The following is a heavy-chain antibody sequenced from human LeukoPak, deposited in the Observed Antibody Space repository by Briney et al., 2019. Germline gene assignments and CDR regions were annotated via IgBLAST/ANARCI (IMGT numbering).Heavy chain of an antibody. CDR3: ARADCSSTSCRGGAAFDI. Sequence: ASVKVSCKASGYTFTGYYMHWVRQAPGQGLEWMGWINPNSGGTNYARKFQGRVTMTRDTSISTAYMELSRLRSDDTAVYYCARADCSSTSCRGGAAFDIWGQGTMVTVSS. CDR2: INPNSGGT. J-gene: IGHJ3*02. CDR1: GYTFTGYY. V-gene: IGHV1-2*02. D-gene: IGHD2-2*01.